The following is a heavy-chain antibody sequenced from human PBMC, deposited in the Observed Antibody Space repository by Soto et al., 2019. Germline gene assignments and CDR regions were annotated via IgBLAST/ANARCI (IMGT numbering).Heavy chain of an antibody. Sequence: GGSLRLSCAASGFIFSDFAMSWVRQAPGKGLEWVSALSGSGSSTYYADSVKGRFTISRDNLKNTVSLQMNNLTAEDTAVYYCAKGGVTRAYYYAMDVWGQGTTVTVSS. V-gene: IGHV3-23*01. CDR1: GFIFSDFA. CDR2: LSGSGSST. J-gene: IGHJ6*02. CDR3: AKGGVTRAYYYAMDV.